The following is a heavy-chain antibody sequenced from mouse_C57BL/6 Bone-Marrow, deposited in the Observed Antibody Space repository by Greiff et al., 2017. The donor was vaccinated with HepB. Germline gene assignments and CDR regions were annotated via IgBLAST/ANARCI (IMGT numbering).Heavy chain of an antibody. Sequence: LQQSGAELVRPGSSVKLSCTDSYFAFMASAMHWVKQRPGHGLEWIGSFTMYSDATEYCENFKGKATFTANTSSSTAYMELSSLTSEDSAVYYCAQGMVTTGDYYAMDYWGQGTSVTVSS. J-gene: IGHJ4*01. D-gene: IGHD2-2*01. CDR1: YFAFMASA. CDR2: FTMYSDAT. CDR3: AQGMVTTGDYYAMDY. V-gene: IGHV1-49*01.